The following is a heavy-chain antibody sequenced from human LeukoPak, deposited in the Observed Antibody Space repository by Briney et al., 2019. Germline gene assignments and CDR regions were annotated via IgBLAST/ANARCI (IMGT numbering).Heavy chain of an antibody. Sequence: PSETLSLTCTVSGGSLSSYYWNWIRQPAGKGLEWIGRIYTSGSTNYNPSLKSRVTMSVDTSKNQFSLKLNSVTAADTAMYYCAKSGGYGLIDYWGQGTLVTVSS. D-gene: IGHD1-26*01. CDR1: GGSLSSYY. CDR2: IYTSGST. J-gene: IGHJ4*02. CDR3: AKSGGYGLIDY. V-gene: IGHV4-4*07.